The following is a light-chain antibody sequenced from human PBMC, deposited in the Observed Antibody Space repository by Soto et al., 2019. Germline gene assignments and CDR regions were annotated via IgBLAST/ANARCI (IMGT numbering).Light chain of an antibody. V-gene: IGKV3-20*01. Sequence: EVVLTQSPGTLSLSPGERATLSCRASQSVSNNYLAWYQKKPGQSPKLLIFGSSDRATGIPDRFSGSGSGTDFPLTISRQEPEDFAVYYCQHYGSSPPYTFGQGTKLEIK. CDR2: GSS. CDR1: QSVSNNY. CDR3: QHYGSSPPYT. J-gene: IGKJ2*01.